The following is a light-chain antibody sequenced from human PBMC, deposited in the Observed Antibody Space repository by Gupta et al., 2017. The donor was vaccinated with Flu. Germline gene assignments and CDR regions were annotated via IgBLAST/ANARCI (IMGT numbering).Light chain of an antibody. CDR2: GAS. CDR3: QQYNIWPPWT. V-gene: IGKV3-15*01. CDR1: RRVYTS. J-gene: IGKJ1*01. Sequence: PLSVSPGENTTPLSSASRRVYTSLAWYQQQPRQAPRLLIFGASTRATGIPARFSGSGSGTEFTLTISSLQSEDFAVYYCQQYNIWPPWTFGQGTRVEIK.